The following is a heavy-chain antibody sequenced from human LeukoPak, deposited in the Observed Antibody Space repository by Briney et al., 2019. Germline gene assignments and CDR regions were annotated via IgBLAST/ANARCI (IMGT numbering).Heavy chain of an antibody. CDR1: GYTFTSYG. CDR3: ARGAQAHYYYYMDV. V-gene: IGHV1-18*01. J-gene: IGHJ6*03. CDR2: ISGYNGNT. Sequence: ASVTVSCKASGYTFTSYGISWVRQAPGQGLEWMGWISGYNGNTNYAQKLQGRVTMTTDKSTSTAYMELSSLRSEDTAVYYCARGAQAHYYYYMDVWGKGTTVTVSS.